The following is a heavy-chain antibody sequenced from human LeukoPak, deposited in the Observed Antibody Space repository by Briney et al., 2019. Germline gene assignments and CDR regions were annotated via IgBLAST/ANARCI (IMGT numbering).Heavy chain of an antibody. CDR3: ARAPYDSSGYSYFDY. CDR1: GFTFSSYA. J-gene: IGHJ4*02. D-gene: IGHD3-22*01. CDR2: ISYDGSNK. V-gene: IGHV3-30-3*01. Sequence: PGGSLRLSCAASGFTFSSYAMHWVRQAPGKGLEWVAVISYDGSNKYYADSVKGRFTISRDNSKNTLYLQMNSLRAEDTAVYYCARAPYDSSGYSYFDYWGQGTLVTVSS.